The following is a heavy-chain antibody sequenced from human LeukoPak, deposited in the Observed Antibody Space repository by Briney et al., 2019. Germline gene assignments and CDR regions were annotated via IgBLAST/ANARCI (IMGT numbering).Heavy chain of an antibody. J-gene: IGHJ4*02. CDR2: IIPVFGTP. CDR1: GGNFINSA. D-gene: IGHD2-21*01. Sequence: SVTDSCKASGGNFINSAFVWVRQAPGQGLQWMGGIIPVFGTPNYADTFQGRATIRADESTNTAYLDLTSLRSEDTAIYFCALVGVGRIGMGLLGSFDYWGQGSLVIVSP. CDR3: ALVGVGRIGMGLLGSFDY. V-gene: IGHV1-69*01.